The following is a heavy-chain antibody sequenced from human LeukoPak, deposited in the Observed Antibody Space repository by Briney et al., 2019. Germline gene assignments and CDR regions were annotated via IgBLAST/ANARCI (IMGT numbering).Heavy chain of an antibody. Sequence: SETLSLTCTISGGSISSYYWSWIRQPPGKGLEWIGYINYSGSTKYNPSLKSRITISIDTSKNQFSLKLRSVTAADTAVYYCARGSRQWLPEDWFDPWGQGTLVTVSS. CDR3: ARGSRQWLPEDWFDP. D-gene: IGHD6-19*01. V-gene: IGHV4-59*08. CDR1: GGSISSYY. J-gene: IGHJ5*02. CDR2: INYSGST.